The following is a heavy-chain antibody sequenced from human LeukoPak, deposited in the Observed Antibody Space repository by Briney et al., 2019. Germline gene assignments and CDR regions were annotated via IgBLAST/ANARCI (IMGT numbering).Heavy chain of an antibody. CDR3: ARAKKYCSGGTCYSEFFDY. V-gene: IGHV4-34*01. Sequence: SETLSLTCAVYGGSFSGYYWSWIRQPPGKGLEWIGTVYYSGSTYYNPSLKSRVTISVDTSKNQFSLKLSSVTAADTAVYYCARAKKYCSGGTCYSEFFDYWGQGTLVTVSS. CDR2: VYYSGST. J-gene: IGHJ4*02. CDR1: GGSFSGYY. D-gene: IGHD2-15*01.